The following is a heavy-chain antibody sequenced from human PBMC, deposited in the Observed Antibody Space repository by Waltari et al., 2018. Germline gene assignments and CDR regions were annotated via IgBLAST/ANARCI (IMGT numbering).Heavy chain of an antibody. CDR2: ITGSGEST. Sequence: EVHLLESGGGLVQPGGSLRLSCGASGFTFTSYALTWVRQAPGMGLGWVLAITGSGESTYYADSVKGRFTISRDNSKNTVYLQMNSLRAEDTAVYYCAKDRVGVFDFWGQGTMVTVSS. D-gene: IGHD3-3*01. V-gene: IGHV3-23*01. J-gene: IGHJ3*01. CDR1: GFTFTSYA. CDR3: AKDRVGVFDF.